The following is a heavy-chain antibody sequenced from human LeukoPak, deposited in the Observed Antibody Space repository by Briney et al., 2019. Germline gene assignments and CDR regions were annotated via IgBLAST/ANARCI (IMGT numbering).Heavy chain of an antibody. V-gene: IGHV3-23*01. CDR1: GFTFSSYA. CDR3: ASNYDSSGFSHFDY. CDR2: ISGSGGST. Sequence: PGGSLRLSCAASGFTFSSYAMSWVRQAPGKGLEWVSAISGSGGSTYYADSVKGRFTISRDNSKNSLYLQMNSLRAEDTAVYYCASNYDSSGFSHFDYWGQGTLVTVSS. D-gene: IGHD3-22*01. J-gene: IGHJ4*02.